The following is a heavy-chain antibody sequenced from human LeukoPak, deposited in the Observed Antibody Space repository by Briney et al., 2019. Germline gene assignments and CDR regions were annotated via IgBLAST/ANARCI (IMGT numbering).Heavy chain of an antibody. CDR2: IYPDDSRT. CDR1: GYRFTKSW. J-gene: IGHJ4*02. D-gene: IGHD4-17*01. Sequence: GESLRISCKGSGYRFTKSWIGWVRQMPGKGLEWLGIIYPDDSRTRYSPSFQGQVTISVVKSITTAYLQWTSLKASDTAMYYCARPSYGASDYWGQGTLVTVSS. V-gene: IGHV5-51*01. CDR3: ARPSYGASDY.